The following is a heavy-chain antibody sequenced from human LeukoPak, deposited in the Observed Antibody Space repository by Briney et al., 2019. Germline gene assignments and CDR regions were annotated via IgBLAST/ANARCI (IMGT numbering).Heavy chain of an antibody. V-gene: IGHV5-51*01. Sequence: GESLKISCKGSGYSFTIYWIGWVRQMPGKGLEWMGIIYPGGYDTRYSPSFQGQVTISADKSISTAYLQWSSLKASDTAMYYCARQNIVVVPADSNYYYYYYLDVWGKGITVTVSS. J-gene: IGHJ6*03. CDR2: IYPGGYDT. D-gene: IGHD2-2*01. CDR1: GYSFTIYW. CDR3: ARQNIVVVPADSNYYYYYYLDV.